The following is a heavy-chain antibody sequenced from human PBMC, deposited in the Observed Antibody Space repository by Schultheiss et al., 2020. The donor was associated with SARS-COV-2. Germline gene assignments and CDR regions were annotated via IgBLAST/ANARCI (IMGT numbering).Heavy chain of an antibody. J-gene: IGHJ6*02. V-gene: IGHV4-30-4*01. CDR3: ARDNGGMDV. CDR1: GGSISSGDYY. Sequence: LRLSCTVSGGSISSGDYYWSWIRQPPGKGLEWIGYIYYSGSTYYNPSLKSRVTISVDTSKTQFSLKVSSVTAADTAVYYCARDNGGMDVWGQGTTVTVSS. CDR2: IYYSGST.